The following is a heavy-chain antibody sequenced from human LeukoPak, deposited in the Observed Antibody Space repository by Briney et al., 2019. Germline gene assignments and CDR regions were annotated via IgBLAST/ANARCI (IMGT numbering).Heavy chain of an antibody. V-gene: IGHV1-24*01. CDR2: FDPEDGET. CDR3: ATRSHRIAGYNWFDP. CDR1: GYTLTELS. D-gene: IGHD6-13*01. J-gene: IGHJ5*02. Sequence: ASVTVSCKVSGYTLTELSMHWVRQAPGKGLEWMGGFDPEDGETIYAQKFQGRVTMTEDTSTDTAYMELSSLRSEDTAVYYCATRSHRIAGYNWFDPWGQGTLVTVSS.